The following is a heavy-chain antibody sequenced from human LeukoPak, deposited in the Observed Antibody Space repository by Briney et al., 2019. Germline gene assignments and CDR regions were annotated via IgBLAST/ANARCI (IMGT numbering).Heavy chain of an antibody. CDR3: ARADPSFSPDY. CDR1: GFTFSDYA. J-gene: IGHJ4*02. D-gene: IGHD2-2*01. Sequence: GGSLRLSCAASGFTFSDYAMHWVRQAPGKGLEWVAIISSDGINKYYTDSVKGRFTISRENSKNTLYLQVNNLRTEDTAVYYCARADPSFSPDYWGQGTLVTVSS. V-gene: IGHV3-30*04. CDR2: ISSDGINK.